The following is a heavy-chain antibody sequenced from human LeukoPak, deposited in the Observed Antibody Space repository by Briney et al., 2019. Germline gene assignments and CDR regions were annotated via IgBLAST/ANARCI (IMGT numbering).Heavy chain of an antibody. CDR3: ARVRRGIAANYFDY. V-gene: IGHV1-46*01. J-gene: IGHJ4*02. CDR1: GYTFTSYY. Sequence: ASVKVSCKASGYTFTSYYMHWVRQAPGQGLEWMGIINSSGGSTSYPQQFQGRVTMTTDTSTSTVYMELSSLRSEDTAVYYCARVRRGIAANYFDYWGQGTLVTVSS. CDR2: INSSGGST. D-gene: IGHD6-13*01.